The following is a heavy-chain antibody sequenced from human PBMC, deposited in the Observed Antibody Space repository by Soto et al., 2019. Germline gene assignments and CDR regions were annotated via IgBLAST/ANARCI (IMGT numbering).Heavy chain of an antibody. J-gene: IGHJ3*02. CDR1: GGTFSTYT. CDR2: ILPMLDIT. V-gene: IGHV1-69*02. D-gene: IGHD6-13*01. CDR3: TLGSWSAETFDI. Sequence: QVQLVQSGAEVKKPGSSVKVSCKASGGTFSTYTIIWVRQAPGQGLEWMGRILPMLDITNSAQRFQGRDTITADKSTSTAYLELSSLRSEETAVYYCTLGSWSAETFDIWGRGTMVTVSS.